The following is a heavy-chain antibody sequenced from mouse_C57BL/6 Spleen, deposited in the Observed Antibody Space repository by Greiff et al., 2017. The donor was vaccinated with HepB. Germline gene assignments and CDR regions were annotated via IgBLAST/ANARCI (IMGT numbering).Heavy chain of an antibody. Sequence: QVQLQQSGAELVRPGTSVKMSCKASGYTFTNYWIGWAKQRPGHGLEWIGDIYPGGGYTNYNEKFKGKATLTADKSSSTAYMQFSSLTSEDSAIYYCAREGELGRGAMDYWGQGTSVTVSS. CDR3: AREGELGRGAMDY. CDR1: GYTFTNYW. D-gene: IGHD4-1*01. J-gene: IGHJ4*01. CDR2: IYPGGGYT. V-gene: IGHV1-63*01.